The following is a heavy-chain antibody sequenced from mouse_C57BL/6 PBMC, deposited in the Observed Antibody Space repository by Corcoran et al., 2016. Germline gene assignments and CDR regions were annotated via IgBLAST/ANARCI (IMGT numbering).Heavy chain of an antibody. CDR1: GYTFPDYY. CDR3: ARHDYWFAY. J-gene: IGHJ3*01. CDR2: IHPNNGGT. D-gene: IGHD2-4*01. V-gene: IGHV1-26*01. Sequence: EVQLQQSGPELVKPGASVKISCKASGYTFPDYYMNWVKQSHGKSLEWIGDIHPNNGGTSYNQKFKGKATLTVDKSSSTAYMELRSLTSEDSAVYYCARHDYWFAYWGQGTLVTVSA.